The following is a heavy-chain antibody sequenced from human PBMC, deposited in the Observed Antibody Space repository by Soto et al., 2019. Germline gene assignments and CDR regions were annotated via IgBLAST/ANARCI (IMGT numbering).Heavy chain of an antibody. CDR1: GGSISSGGYY. Sequence: PSETLSLTCTVSGGSISSGGYYWSWIRQHPGKGMEWIGYIYYSGSTYYNPSLKSRVTISVDTSKNQFSLKLSSVTAADTAVYYFAREQRPETYYDILTGSESHNWFDPWGQGTLVTVSS. CDR2: IYYSGST. V-gene: IGHV4-31*02. J-gene: IGHJ5*02. CDR3: AREQRPETYYDILTGSESHNWFDP. D-gene: IGHD3-9*01.